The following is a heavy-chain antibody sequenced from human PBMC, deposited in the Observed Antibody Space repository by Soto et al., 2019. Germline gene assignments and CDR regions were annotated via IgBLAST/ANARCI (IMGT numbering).Heavy chain of an antibody. Sequence: GASVKVSWKASGYTFTGHHIHWGRQAPEQGPEWMGEIGPESGATRYAQKFQGRVTMTRDMSITTVYMELNNLSPDDTAVYYCGRGRSGQIVVFYWGQGTPVTVSS. CDR3: GRGRSGQIVVFY. CDR2: IGPESGAT. CDR1: GYTFTGHH. V-gene: IGHV1-2*02. D-gene: IGHD1-26*01. J-gene: IGHJ4*02.